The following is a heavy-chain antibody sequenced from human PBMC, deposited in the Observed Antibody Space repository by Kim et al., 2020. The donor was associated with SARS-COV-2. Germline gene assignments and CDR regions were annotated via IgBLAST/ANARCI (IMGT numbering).Heavy chain of an antibody. CDR3: ARSTMVRGVILDY. V-gene: IGHV4-59*01. CDR1: GGSISSYY. Sequence: SETLSLTCTVSGGSISSYYWSWIRQPPGKGLEWIGYIYYSGSTNYNPSLKSRVTISVDTSKNQFSLKLSSVTAADTAVYYCARSTMVRGVILDYWGQGT. D-gene: IGHD3-10*01. J-gene: IGHJ4*02. CDR2: IYYSGST.